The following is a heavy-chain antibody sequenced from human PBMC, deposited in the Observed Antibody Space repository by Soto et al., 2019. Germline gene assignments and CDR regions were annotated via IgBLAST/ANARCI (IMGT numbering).Heavy chain of an antibody. Sequence: GGSLRLSCAASGFTFSSHWMHWVRQAPGKGLVWVSRINSDGSSTSYADSVKGRFTISRDNAKNTLYLQMNSLRVEDTAVYYCARGPYSGSYYNFDYWGQGTLVTVSS. CDR3: ARGPYSGSYYNFDY. CDR1: GFTFSSHW. V-gene: IGHV3-74*01. J-gene: IGHJ4*02. CDR2: INSDGSST. D-gene: IGHD1-26*01.